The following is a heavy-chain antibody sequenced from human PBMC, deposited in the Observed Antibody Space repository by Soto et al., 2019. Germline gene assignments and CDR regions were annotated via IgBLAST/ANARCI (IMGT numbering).Heavy chain of an antibody. D-gene: IGHD5-18*01. J-gene: IGHJ4*02. Sequence: LGSALCGETMYSSEGGGIRQPPGKGLEWIGYIYYSGSTNYNPSLKSRVTISVDTSKNQFSLKLSSVTAADTAVYYCARRYGSCFDYWGQGTLVTSPQ. CDR2: IYYSGST. CDR1: GETMYSSE. CDR3: ARRYGSCFDY. V-gene: IGHV4-59*08.